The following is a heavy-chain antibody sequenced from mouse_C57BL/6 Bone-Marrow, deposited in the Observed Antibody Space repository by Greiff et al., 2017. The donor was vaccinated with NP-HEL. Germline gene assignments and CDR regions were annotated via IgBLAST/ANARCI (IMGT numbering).Heavy chain of an antibody. CDR3: ARHYLLLRYYFDY. Sequence: EVKLQQSGPELVKPGASVKISCKASGYTFTDYYMNWVKQSHGKSLEWIGDINPNNGGTSYNQKFKGKATLTVDKSSSTAYMELRSLTSEDSAVYYCARHYLLLRYYFDYWGQGTTLTVSS. CDR2: INPNNGGT. CDR1: GYTFTDYY. J-gene: IGHJ2*01. V-gene: IGHV1-26*01. D-gene: IGHD1-1*01.